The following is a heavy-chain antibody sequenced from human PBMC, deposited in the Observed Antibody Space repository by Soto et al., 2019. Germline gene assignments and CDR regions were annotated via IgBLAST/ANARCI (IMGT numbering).Heavy chain of an antibody. V-gene: IGHV3-30*18. CDR1: GFTFRNYG. Sequence: QVQLVESGGGVVQPGSSLRLSCAVSGFTFRNYGMHWVRQAPGKGLEWVALISYDGSDQYYGESVKGRFTISRDSSKNPLYLDVSSLRLEDTAVYYCAKVGSYGYGSSSDVEYWGQGTMVTVSS. D-gene: IGHD5-18*01. CDR2: ISYDGSDQ. J-gene: IGHJ4*02. CDR3: AKVGSYGYGSSSDVEY.